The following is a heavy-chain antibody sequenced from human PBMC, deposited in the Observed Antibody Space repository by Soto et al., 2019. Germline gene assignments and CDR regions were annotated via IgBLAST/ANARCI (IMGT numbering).Heavy chain of an antibody. CDR3: ARGGGSSSSLYYYSGMDV. CDR2: ISYDGSNK. J-gene: IGHJ6*02. Sequence: QVQLVESGGGVVQPGRSLRLSCAASGFTFSSYAMHWVRQAPGKGLEGVAVISYDGSNKYYADSVKGRFTISRDNSKNTLYLQMNSLRAEDRAVYYCARGGGSSSSLYYYSGMDVWGQGTTVTVSS. CDR1: GFTFSSYA. V-gene: IGHV3-30-3*01. D-gene: IGHD6-6*01.